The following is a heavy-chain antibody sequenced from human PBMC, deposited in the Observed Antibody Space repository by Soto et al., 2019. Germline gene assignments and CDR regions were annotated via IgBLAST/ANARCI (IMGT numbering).Heavy chain of an antibody. CDR1: GFTISSYG. V-gene: IGHV3-33*01. CDR3: ASSRMAGYHSLDY. CDR2: IWYDGSNK. Sequence: GGSMSHSWASAGFTISSYGMHWVRQAPGKGLEWVAVIWYDGSNKYYADSVKGRYTISRDDSKNTLYLQMNSLRAEDAAVYYCASSRMAGYHSLDYWGQGTLVTVSS. D-gene: IGHD6-19*01. J-gene: IGHJ4*02.